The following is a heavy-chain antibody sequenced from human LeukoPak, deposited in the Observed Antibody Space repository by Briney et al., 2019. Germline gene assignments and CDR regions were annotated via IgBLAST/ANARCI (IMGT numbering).Heavy chain of an antibody. CDR3: ARGYSSGYGTTTFDT. Sequence: SETLSLTCTVSGGSISSYYWSWIRQPPGKGLEWIGYIYTSGSTNYDPSLKSRLTISVDTSKHQFSLNVRSVPAADTAVFFCARGYSSGYGTTTFDTWGQGTLVPVSS. CDR1: GGSISSYY. J-gene: IGHJ4*02. CDR2: IYTSGST. V-gene: IGHV4-4*09. D-gene: IGHD6-19*01.